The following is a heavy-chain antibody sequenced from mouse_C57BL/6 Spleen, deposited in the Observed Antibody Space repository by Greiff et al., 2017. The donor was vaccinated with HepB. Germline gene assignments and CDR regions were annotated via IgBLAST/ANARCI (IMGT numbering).Heavy chain of an antibody. Sequence: VKLVESGPELVKPGASVKISCKASGYAFSSSWMNWVKQRPGKGLEWIGRIYPGDGDTNYNGKFKGKATLTADKSSSTAYMQLSSLTSEDSAVYFCARDSSYWYFDVWGTGTTVTVSS. CDR1: GYAFSSSW. CDR2: IYPGDGDT. V-gene: IGHV1-82*01. J-gene: IGHJ1*03. D-gene: IGHD1-1*01. CDR3: ARDSSYWYFDV.